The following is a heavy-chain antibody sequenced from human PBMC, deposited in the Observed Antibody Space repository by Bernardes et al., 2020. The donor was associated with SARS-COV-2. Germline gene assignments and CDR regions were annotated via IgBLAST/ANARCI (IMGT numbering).Heavy chain of an antibody. J-gene: IGHJ2*01. CDR3: ARRHEAAEYFDL. V-gene: IGHV5-51*01. Sequence: GESLKISCKGSGYSFSNSWIAWVRQMPGKGLEWMGIIYPGDSDTRYNPSFRGQVTISADKSINTAYLQWSSLKASDTVMFYCARRHEAAEYFDLWGRGTLVTVSS. D-gene: IGHD6-13*01. CDR1: GYSFSNSW. CDR2: IYPGDSDT.